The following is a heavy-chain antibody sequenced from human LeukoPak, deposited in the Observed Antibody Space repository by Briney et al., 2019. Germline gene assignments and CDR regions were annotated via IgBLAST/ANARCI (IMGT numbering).Heavy chain of an antibody. V-gene: IGHV3-7*01. CDR3: ARGWNYAFRFDY. CDR2: IKQDGSEK. CDR1: GFTFSDYW. J-gene: IGHJ4*02. D-gene: IGHD1-7*01. Sequence: GGSLRLSRAASGFTFSDYWMTWVRQAPGKGLEWVAHIKQDGSEKYYVDSVKGRFTISRDNAKNLLYLQMNSLGAEDTAVYYCARGWNYAFRFDYWGQGTLVTVSS.